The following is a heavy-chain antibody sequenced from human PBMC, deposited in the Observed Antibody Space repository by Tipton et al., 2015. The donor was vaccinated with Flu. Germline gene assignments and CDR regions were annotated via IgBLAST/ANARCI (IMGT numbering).Heavy chain of an antibody. Sequence: TLSLTCTVSGGTFSGYYWSWIRQPPGKGLEWIGEIKHDGRTNYNPSLRSRVSMSEDTSTNQFFLRLDSVTAADTAVYYCARVNFLRSADLSLRGADAFDFWGQGTTVTVSS. CDR2: IKHDGRT. CDR3: ARVNFLRSADLSLRGADAFDF. CDR1: GGTFSGYY. V-gene: IGHV4-34*01. D-gene: IGHD1-1*01. J-gene: IGHJ3*01.